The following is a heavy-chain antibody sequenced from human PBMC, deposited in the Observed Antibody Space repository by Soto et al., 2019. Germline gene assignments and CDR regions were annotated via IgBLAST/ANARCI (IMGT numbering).Heavy chain of an antibody. CDR3: ARGGGYDSFDF. J-gene: IGHJ4*02. D-gene: IGHD3-3*01. V-gene: IGHV4-30-2*06. Sequence: SETLSLTCSASGVTISYGGYSWSWIRQSPGKGLEWLGYISHVETTYYNPSFQSRLSLSIDRTRNQFSLSLSSMTAADKGVYYCARGGGYDSFDFWGQGIQVTASS. CDR1: GVTISYGGYS. CDR2: ISHVETT.